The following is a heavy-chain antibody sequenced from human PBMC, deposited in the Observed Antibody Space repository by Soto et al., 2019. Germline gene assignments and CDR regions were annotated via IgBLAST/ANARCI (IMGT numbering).Heavy chain of an antibody. CDR1: GGSIISGGYS. Sequence: SETLSLTCAVSGGSIISGGYSWSWIRQPPGKGLEWIGYIYHSGSTYYNPSLKSRVTISVDRSKNQFSLKLSSVTAADTAVYYCARAQAENAFDIWGQGTMVTVSS. V-gene: IGHV4-30-2*01. J-gene: IGHJ3*02. CDR2: IYHSGST. D-gene: IGHD6-13*01. CDR3: ARAQAENAFDI.